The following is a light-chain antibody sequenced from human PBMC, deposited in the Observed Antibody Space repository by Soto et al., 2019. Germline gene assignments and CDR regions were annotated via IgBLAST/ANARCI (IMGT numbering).Light chain of an antibody. CDR3: GSWDSSLSAYV. V-gene: IGLV1-51*01. CDR1: SSNIGGNS. J-gene: IGLJ1*01. CDR2: DDD. Sequence: QSVMTQPPSVSAAPGQKVTISCSGSSSNIGGNSVSWYQQLPGTAPKLLIYDDDKRPSVIPDRFSGSKSGTSATLGITGFQTGDEADYYCGSWDSSLSAYVFATGTKVTVL.